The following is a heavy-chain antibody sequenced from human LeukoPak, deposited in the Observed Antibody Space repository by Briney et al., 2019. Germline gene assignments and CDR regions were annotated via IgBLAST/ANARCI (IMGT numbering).Heavy chain of an antibody. D-gene: IGHD4-17*01. J-gene: IGHJ1*01. V-gene: IGHV5-51*01. CDR3: ARPGSLLYGDTSTLGYFQH. Sequence: PGESLKISCKSSGYSFTTYWIAWVRQMPGKGLEWMGIIYPGDSDTRYSPSFQGQVTISADKSISTAYLQWSSLKASDTAMYYCARPGSLLYGDTSTLGYFQHWGQGTLVTVSS. CDR2: IYPGDSDT. CDR1: GYSFTTYW.